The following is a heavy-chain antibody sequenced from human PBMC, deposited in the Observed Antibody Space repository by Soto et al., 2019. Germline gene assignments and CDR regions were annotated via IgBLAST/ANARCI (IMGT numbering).Heavy chain of an antibody. CDR3: ARGEYCSSTSYYFADYYYYYYKDV. V-gene: IGHV4-34*01. CDR2: INHSGST. Sequence: SETLSLTCAVYGGSFSGYYWSWIRQPPGKGLEWIGEINHSGSTNYNPSLKSRVTISVDTSKNQFSLKLSSVTAADTAVYYCARGEYCSSTSYYFADYYYYYYKDVWGKGTTVTVSS. D-gene: IGHD2-2*01. J-gene: IGHJ6*03. CDR1: GGSFSGYY.